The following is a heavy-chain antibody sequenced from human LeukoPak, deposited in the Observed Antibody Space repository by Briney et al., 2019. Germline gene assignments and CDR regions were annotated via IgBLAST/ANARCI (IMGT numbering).Heavy chain of an antibody. CDR3: ARGENSGRGAFDI. CDR1: GFTFSSYW. Sequence: GGSLRLSCAASGFTFSSYWMSWVRQAPGKGLEWVATIRQDGSQKYYVDSVKGRFTISRDNAKNSLYLQMNSLRAEDTAVYYCARGENSGRGAFDIWGQGTMVTVSS. J-gene: IGHJ3*02. CDR2: IRQDGSQK. D-gene: IGHD1-26*01. V-gene: IGHV3-7*01.